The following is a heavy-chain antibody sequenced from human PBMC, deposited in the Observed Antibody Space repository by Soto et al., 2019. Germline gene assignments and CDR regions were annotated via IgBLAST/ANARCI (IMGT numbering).Heavy chain of an antibody. V-gene: IGHV1-69*01. Sequence: RWLQQATGQGLEWMGGIIPIFGTANYAQKFQGRVTITADESTSTAYMELSSLRSEDTAVYYCAREVVSPPRGFGPWGQGTLVSVSS. J-gene: IGHJ5*02. CDR2: IIPIFGTA. CDR3: AREVVSPPRGFGP. D-gene: IGHD2-21*01.